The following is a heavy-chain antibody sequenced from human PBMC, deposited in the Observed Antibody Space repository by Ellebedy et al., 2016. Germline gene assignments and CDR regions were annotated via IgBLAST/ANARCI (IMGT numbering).Heavy chain of an antibody. CDR3: ARAHTRDATWYFDL. CDR2: IYYSGST. J-gene: IGHJ2*01. V-gene: IGHV4-59*01. CDR1: GGSISSYY. D-gene: IGHD5-24*01. Sequence: GSLRLXXTVSGGSISSYYWSWIRQPPGKGLEWIGYIYYSGSTNYNPSLKSRVTISVDTSKNQFSLKLSSVTAADTAVYYCARAHTRDATWYFDLWGRGTLVTVSS.